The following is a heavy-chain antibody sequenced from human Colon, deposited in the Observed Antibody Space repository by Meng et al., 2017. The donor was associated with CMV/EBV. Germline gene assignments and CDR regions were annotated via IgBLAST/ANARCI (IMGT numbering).Heavy chain of an antibody. Sequence: ASVKVSCKASGGTFSSYAISWVRQAPGQGLEWMGWMNPNSGNTGYAQKFQGRVTMTRNTSISTAYMELSSLRSEDTAVYYCARSHVGNVDTAMVLNYWGQGTLVTVSS. V-gene: IGHV1-8*02. J-gene: IGHJ4*02. CDR3: ARSHVGNVDTAMVLNY. D-gene: IGHD5-18*01. CDR2: MNPNSGNT. CDR1: GGTFSSYA.